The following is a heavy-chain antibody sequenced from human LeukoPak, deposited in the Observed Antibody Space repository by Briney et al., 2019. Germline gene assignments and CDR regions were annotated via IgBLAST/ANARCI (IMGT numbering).Heavy chain of an antibody. CDR2: INHSGST. CDR3: ARGEYDILTGYYLFDY. D-gene: IGHD3-9*01. CDR1: GGSFSGYY. V-gene: IGHV4-34*01. J-gene: IGHJ4*02. Sequence: PSEILSLTCAVYGGSFSGYYWSWIRQPPGKGPEWIGEINHSGSTNYNPSLKSRVTISVDTSKNQFSLKLSSVTAADTAVYYCARGEYDILTGYYLFDYWGQGTLVTVSS.